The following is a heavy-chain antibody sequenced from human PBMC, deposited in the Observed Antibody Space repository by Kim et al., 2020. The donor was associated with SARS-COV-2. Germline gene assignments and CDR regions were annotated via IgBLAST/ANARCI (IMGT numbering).Heavy chain of an antibody. Sequence: GGSLILSCAASGFTFSSYWMHWVRQAPGKGLVWVSHIKSDESSTSYADSVKGRFTISRDNAKNTLYLQMSSLRAEDTAVYYCARGGPIAVAGPLYYYYYGMDVWGQGTTVTVSS. CDR1: GFTFSSYW. D-gene: IGHD6-19*01. V-gene: IGHV3-74*01. J-gene: IGHJ6*02. CDR2: IKSDESST. CDR3: ARGGPIAVAGPLYYYYYGMDV.